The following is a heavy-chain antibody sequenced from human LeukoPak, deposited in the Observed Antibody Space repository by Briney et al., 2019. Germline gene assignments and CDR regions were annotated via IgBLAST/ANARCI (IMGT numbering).Heavy chain of an antibody. J-gene: IGHJ6*03. D-gene: IGHD5-12*01. Sequence: GGSLRLSCAASGFTFRNHWMSWVRQAPGKGLEWVANIKEDGREKYYVDSVKGRFTISRDNAKNSLNLQMNSLRAEDTAVYYCARGATVTTIYYYYYMDVRGKGTTVTVSS. V-gene: IGHV3-7*01. CDR3: ARGATVTTIYYYYYMDV. CDR1: GFTFRNHW. CDR2: IKEDGREK.